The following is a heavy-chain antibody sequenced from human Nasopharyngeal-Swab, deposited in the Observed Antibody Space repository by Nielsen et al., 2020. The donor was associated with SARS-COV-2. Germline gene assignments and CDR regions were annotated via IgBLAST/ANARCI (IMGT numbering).Heavy chain of an antibody. CDR1: GDSVSSNNVG. CDR2: TYYGSKWYN. J-gene: IGHJ4*02. Sequence: SQTLSLTCAISGDSVSSNNVGWNWIRQSPSRGLEWLGRTYYGSKWYNHYAPSVKSRVTIKPDTSKSQFSLQMDSVTPEDSAVYYCARGFLQTGFDYWGQGTLVTVSS. CDR3: ARGFLQTGFDY. D-gene: IGHD3-9*01. V-gene: IGHV6-1*01.